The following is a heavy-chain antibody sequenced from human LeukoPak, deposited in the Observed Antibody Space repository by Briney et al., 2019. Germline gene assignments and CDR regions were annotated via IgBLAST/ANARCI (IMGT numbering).Heavy chain of an antibody. Sequence: GGSLRLSCAASGFTFSSYAMSWVRQAPGKGLEWVSAISGSGGSTYYADSVKGRFTISRDNSKNTLYLQMNSLRAEDTAVYYCAKSLDIVVVPAAYKGDAFDIWGQGTMVTVS. D-gene: IGHD2-2*03. J-gene: IGHJ3*02. V-gene: IGHV3-23*01. CDR1: GFTFSSYA. CDR2: ISGSGGST. CDR3: AKSLDIVVVPAAYKGDAFDI.